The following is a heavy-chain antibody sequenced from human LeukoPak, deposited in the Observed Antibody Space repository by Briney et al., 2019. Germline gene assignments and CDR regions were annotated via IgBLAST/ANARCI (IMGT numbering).Heavy chain of an antibody. J-gene: IGHJ4*02. Sequence: PGRSLRLSCAASGFTVSSYGMHWVRQAPGKGLEWVAVIWYDGSNKYYADSVKGRFTISRDNSKNTLYLQMNSLRAEDTAVYYCARDRASGYDYVWGSYRYKGPSYYFDYWGQGTLVTVSS. V-gene: IGHV3-33*01. D-gene: IGHD3-16*02. CDR2: IWYDGSNK. CDR3: ARDRASGYDYVWGSYRYKGPSYYFDY. CDR1: GFTVSSYG.